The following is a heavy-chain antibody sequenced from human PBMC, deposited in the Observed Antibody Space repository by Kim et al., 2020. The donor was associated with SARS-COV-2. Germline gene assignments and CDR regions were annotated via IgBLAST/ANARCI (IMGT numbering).Heavy chain of an antibody. CDR1: GGSISTYY. V-gene: IGHV4-59*01. D-gene: IGHD3-10*01. CDR2: GYYSGST. J-gene: IGHJ6*02. Sequence: SETLSLTCNVSGGSISTYYWSWIRQPPGMGLEWIGYGYYSGSTTYNPSLNSRVTISVDTSKNQFSLNLTSVTAADTAVYYCARGWGYFGPGSPAPYYYGLDIWGQGTTVTISS. CDR3: ARGWGYFGPGSPAPYYYGLDI.